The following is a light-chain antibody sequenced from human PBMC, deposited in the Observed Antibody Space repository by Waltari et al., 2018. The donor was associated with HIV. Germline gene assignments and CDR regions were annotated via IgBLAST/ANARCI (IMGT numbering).Light chain of an antibody. CDR2: LAS. CDR1: QVISNY. J-gene: IGKJ1*01. V-gene: IGKV1-9*01. Sequence: DIQLTQSPSILSASVGDRVTFTCRASQVISNYVAWYQKKPGKAPKLLIFLASTLQSGVPSRFSGSGSETEFTLTISSLQPEDFATYYCQQLHTYPRTFDQGTKVEIK. CDR3: QQLHTYPRT.